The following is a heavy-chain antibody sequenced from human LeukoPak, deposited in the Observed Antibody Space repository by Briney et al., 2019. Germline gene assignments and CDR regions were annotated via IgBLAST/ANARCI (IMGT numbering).Heavy chain of an antibody. CDR1: GFTFSRNA. CDR3: AKDRFGSGGPNWFGP. V-gene: IGHV3-23*01. Sequence: PGRSLRLSCAGSGFTFSRNAMSWVRHVPGEGLEWVSAISGSGGETFSTDSVKGRFTIARDNSKNTLYLEMNNLRAEDTAVYYCAKDRFGSGGPNWFGPWGQGTLVTVSS. D-gene: IGHD3-10*01. J-gene: IGHJ5*02. CDR2: ISGSGGET.